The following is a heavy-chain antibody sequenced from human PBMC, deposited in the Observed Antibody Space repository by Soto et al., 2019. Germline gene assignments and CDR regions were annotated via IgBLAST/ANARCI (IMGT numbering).Heavy chain of an antibody. CDR1: GYTFTSYG. J-gene: IGHJ6*02. CDR2: ISAYNGNT. V-gene: IGHV1-18*01. D-gene: IGHD3-3*01. CDR3: ARDADFWSGYRGDFMDV. Sequence: ASVKVSCNASGYTFTSYGISWVRKAPGQGLEWMGWISAYNGNTNYAQKLQGRVTMTTDTSTSTAYMELRSLRSDDTAVYYCARDADFWSGYRGDFMDVWGQGTTVTVSS.